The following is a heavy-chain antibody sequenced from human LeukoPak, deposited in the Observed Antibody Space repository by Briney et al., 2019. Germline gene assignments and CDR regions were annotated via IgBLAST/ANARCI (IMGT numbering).Heavy chain of an antibody. J-gene: IGHJ4*02. CDR1: GFTFSSYW. Sequence: GGSLRLYCAASGFTFSSYWMHWVRQAPGEGLVWVSRINSDGRSTTYVDSVKGRFTMSRDNAKNTLYLQMNSLIAEDTAVYYCARECESSSTCFYWGQGALVTVSS. D-gene: IGHD6-13*01. V-gene: IGHV3-74*01. CDR3: ARECESSSTCFY. CDR2: INSDGRST.